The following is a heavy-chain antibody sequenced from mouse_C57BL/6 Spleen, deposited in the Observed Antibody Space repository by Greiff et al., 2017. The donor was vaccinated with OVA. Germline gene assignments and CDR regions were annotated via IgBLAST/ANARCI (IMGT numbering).Heavy chain of an antibody. CDR3: AGGDGYYDYAMDY. CDR2: ISSGSSTI. J-gene: IGHJ4*01. V-gene: IGHV5-17*01. D-gene: IGHD2-3*01. CDR1: GFTFSDYG. Sequence: EVKVVESGGGLVKPGGSLKLSCAASGFTFSDYGMHWVRQAPEKGLEWVAYISSGSSTIYYADTVKGRFTISRDNAKNTLFLQMTSLRSEDTAMYYCAGGDGYYDYAMDYWGQGTSVTVSS.